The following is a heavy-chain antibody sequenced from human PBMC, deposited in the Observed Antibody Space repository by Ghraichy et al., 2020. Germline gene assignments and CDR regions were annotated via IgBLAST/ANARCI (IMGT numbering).Heavy chain of an antibody. V-gene: IGHV3-7*03. D-gene: IGHD5-12*01. Sequence: GGSLRLSCVASGFTFSDYWMSWVRQAPGKGLAWVANIKQDESEDFYVDSVKGRFSISRDNAKNSLFLQMNSLRVDDTAVYFCARRGYDYGLRVHFFDFWGQGTLVAVSS. J-gene: IGHJ4*02. CDR1: GFTFSDYW. CDR3: ARRGYDYGLRVHFFDF. CDR2: IKQDESED.